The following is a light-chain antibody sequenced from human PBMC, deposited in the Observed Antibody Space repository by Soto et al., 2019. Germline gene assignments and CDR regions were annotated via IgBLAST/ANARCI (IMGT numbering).Light chain of an antibody. J-gene: IGLJ2*01. V-gene: IGLV1-40*01. Sequence: QAVLTQAPSVSGAPGRRVTISCTGGSSNIGAGYDGHCYQQVPGTAPKLLIDGNTNRPSGVPDRFSGSKSGTSGSLAISGLQSEDEGDYYCAAWDDSLNGHVVFGGGTKLTVL. CDR3: AAWDDSLNGHVV. CDR1: SSNIGAGYD. CDR2: GNT.